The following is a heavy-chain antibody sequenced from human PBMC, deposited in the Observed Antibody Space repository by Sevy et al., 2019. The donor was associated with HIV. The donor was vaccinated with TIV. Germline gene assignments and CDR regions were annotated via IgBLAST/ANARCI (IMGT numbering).Heavy chain of an antibody. Sequence: GGSLRLSCAASGFTFSSYGMHWVRQAPGKGLEWVAFIRYDGSNKYYADSVKGRLTISRDNSKNTLDLQMNSLRAEDTAVYYCAKDPSSGYYPQYFQHWGQGTLVTVSS. CDR3: AKDPSSGYYPQYFQH. V-gene: IGHV3-30*02. D-gene: IGHD3-22*01. J-gene: IGHJ1*01. CDR2: IRYDGSNK. CDR1: GFTFSSYG.